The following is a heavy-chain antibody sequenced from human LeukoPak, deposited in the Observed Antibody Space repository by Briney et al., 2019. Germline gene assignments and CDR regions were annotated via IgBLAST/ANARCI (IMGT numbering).Heavy chain of an antibody. J-gene: IGHJ5*02. CDR3: AKGLLRGRFDP. V-gene: IGHV3-23*01. CDR1: GFTFSSYG. Sequence: GGSLRLSCAASGFTFSSYGMSWARQAPGKGLEWVSAISGSGGSTYYADSVKGRFTISRDNSKNTLYLQMNSLRAEDTAVYYCAKGLLRGRFDPWGQGTLVTVSS. CDR2: ISGSGGST. D-gene: IGHD3-3*01.